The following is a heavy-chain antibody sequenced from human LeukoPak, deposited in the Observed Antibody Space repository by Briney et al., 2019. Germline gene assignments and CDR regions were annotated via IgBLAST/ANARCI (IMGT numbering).Heavy chain of an antibody. J-gene: IGHJ3*02. D-gene: IGHD3-22*01. CDR2: ISGSGGST. V-gene: IGHV3-23*01. CDR3: ARWDYYDSSGYDAFDI. CDR1: GFTFSSYA. Sequence: GGSLRLSCAASGFTFSSYAMSWVRQAPGKGLEWVSAISGSGGSTYYADSVKGRFTISRDNSKNTLYLQMNSLRAEDTAVYYCARWDYYDSSGYDAFDIWGQGTMVTVSS.